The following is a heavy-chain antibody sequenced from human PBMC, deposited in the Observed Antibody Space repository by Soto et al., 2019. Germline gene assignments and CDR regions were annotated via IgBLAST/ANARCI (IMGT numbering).Heavy chain of an antibody. CDR2: INSDGSST. CDR3: AVAVAGPTAIGY. CDR1: GFPVSSNY. J-gene: IGHJ4*02. V-gene: IGHV3-74*01. D-gene: IGHD6-19*01. Sequence: GGSLRLSCAASGFPVSSNYMSWVRQAPGKALEWVSRINSDGSSTRYADSVKGRFTISRDNAKNTLYLQMNSLRAEDTAVYYCAVAVAGPTAIGYWGQGTLVTVSS.